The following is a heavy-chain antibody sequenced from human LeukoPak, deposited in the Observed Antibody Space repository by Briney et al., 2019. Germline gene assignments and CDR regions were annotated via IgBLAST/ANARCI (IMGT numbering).Heavy chain of an antibody. CDR1: GGSISRYY. CDR2: VYDSGTT. V-gene: IGHV4-59*01. D-gene: IGHD5-18*01. CDR3: ARGRGYSYGYAADYYYYMDV. Sequence: PSETLSLTCTVSGGSISRYYWSWIRQPPGKGLEWFGYVYDSGTTNYNPSLKSRVTISVDTSKNQFSLKLSSVTAADTAVYYCARGRGYSYGYAADYYYYMDVWGKGTTVTVSS. J-gene: IGHJ6*03.